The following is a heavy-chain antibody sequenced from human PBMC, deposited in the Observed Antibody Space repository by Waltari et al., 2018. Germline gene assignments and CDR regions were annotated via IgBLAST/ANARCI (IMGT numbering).Heavy chain of an antibody. D-gene: IGHD3-22*01. J-gene: IGHJ4*02. Sequence: QLQLQESGPGLVKPSETLSLTCTVSGGSISSISYYGCWIRQPPGKGLEWIGSSYYSGSTYYNPSRKSRVTISVDTSKNQFALKLSSVTAADTAVYYCARGRVTMIVVVLYYFDYWGQGTLVTVSS. CDR3: ARGRVTMIVVVLYYFDY. CDR1: GGSISSISYY. CDR2: SYYSGST. V-gene: IGHV4-39*07.